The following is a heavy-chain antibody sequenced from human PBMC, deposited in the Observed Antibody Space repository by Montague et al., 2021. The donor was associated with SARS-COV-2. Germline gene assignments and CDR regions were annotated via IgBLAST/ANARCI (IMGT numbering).Heavy chain of an antibody. CDR1: VGSISSNNCY. CDR3: ASDGFYYDRSGPSNFDY. CDR2: IYYSGST. J-gene: IGHJ4*02. Sequence: SETLSLTCTVSVGSISSNNCYWGRIRQPPGKALEWIGSIYYSGSTYYNPSLKSRVTMSVDTSENQFSLKLSSVTAADTAVYYCASDGFYYDRSGPSNFDYWGQGTLVTVSS. V-gene: IGHV4-39*07. D-gene: IGHD3-22*01.